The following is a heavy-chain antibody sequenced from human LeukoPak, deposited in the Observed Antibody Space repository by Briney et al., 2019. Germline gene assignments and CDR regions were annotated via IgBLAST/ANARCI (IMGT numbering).Heavy chain of an antibody. V-gene: IGHV3-74*01. CDR3: ASRGLYYDYVHGF. CDR2: INSDGSSR. Sequence: GGALRLSCAASGFTLSSHWMHWVRQVPGKGLVWVSRINSDGSSRNYADSVKGRFAISRDNAKNSLYLHMISLRAEDTAVYYCASRGLYYDYVHGFWGHGTLVTVSS. J-gene: IGHJ4*01. D-gene: IGHD3-16*01. CDR1: GFTLSSHW.